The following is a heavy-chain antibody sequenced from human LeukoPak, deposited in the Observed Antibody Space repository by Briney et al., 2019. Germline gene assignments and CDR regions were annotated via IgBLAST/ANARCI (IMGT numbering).Heavy chain of an antibody. CDR1: GFTFSDYY. J-gene: IGHJ3*02. CDR3: ARDRARSYYDSSGCYSDAFDI. Sequence: PGGSLRLSCAASGFTFSDYYMSWIRQAPGKGLEWVSYISSSGSTIYYADSVKGRFTISRDNAKNSLYLQMNSLRAEDTAVYYCARDRARSYYDSSGCYSDAFDIWGQGTMVTVSS. V-gene: IGHV3-11*04. D-gene: IGHD3-22*01. CDR2: ISSSGSTI.